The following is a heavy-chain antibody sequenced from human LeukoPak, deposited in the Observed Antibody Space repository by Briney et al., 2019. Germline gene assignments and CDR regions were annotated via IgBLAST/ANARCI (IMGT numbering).Heavy chain of an antibody. Sequence: GGSLRLSCAASGFTFSSYAMSWVRQAPGKGLEWVSAISGSGGSTYYADSVKGRFTISRDNSKNTLYLQMNSLRAEDTAVYYCAKDFGQWLVLGYFDYWGQGTLVTVSS. J-gene: IGHJ4*02. D-gene: IGHD6-19*01. V-gene: IGHV3-23*01. CDR1: GFTFSSYA. CDR2: ISGSGGST. CDR3: AKDFGQWLVLGYFDY.